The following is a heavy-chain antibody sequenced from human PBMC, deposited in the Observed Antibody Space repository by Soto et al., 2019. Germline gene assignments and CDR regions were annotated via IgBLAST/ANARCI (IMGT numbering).Heavy chain of an antibody. V-gene: IGHV3-23*01. CDR2: ISGSGGST. Sequence: GGSLRLSCAASGFTFSSSAMSWVRQAPGKGLEWVSAISGSGGSTYYADSVKVRFTISRDNSKNTLYLQMNSLRAEDKAVYYCAKEEPYSSSFLDAFDIWGQGTMVTVSS. J-gene: IGHJ3*02. CDR3: AKEEPYSSSFLDAFDI. D-gene: IGHD6-13*01. CDR1: GFTFSSSA.